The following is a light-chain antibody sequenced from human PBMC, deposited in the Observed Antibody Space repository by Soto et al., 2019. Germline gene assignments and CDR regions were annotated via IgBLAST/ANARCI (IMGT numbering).Light chain of an antibody. CDR3: QQYNSYLWT. CDR1: QSISSW. V-gene: IGKV1-5*03. J-gene: IGKJ1*01. Sequence: DIQMTQSPSTLSASVGDRVTITCRASQSISSWLAWYQQKPGKAPKLLIYKASSLESGVPSRFSGSGSGTEFTLTICSLLPDDFATYYCQQYNSYLWTFGQGTKV. CDR2: KAS.